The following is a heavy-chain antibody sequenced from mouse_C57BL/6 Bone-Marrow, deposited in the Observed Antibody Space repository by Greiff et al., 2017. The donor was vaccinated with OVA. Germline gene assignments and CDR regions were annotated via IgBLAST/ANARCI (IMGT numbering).Heavy chain of an antibody. CDR1: GYAFTNYL. CDR2: INPGSGGT. V-gene: IGHV1-54*01. D-gene: IGHD1-1*01. CDR3: ARTFLYYYGSSPFAY. Sequence: VQLQQSGAELVRPGTSVKVSCKASGYAFTNYLIEWVKQRPGQGLEWIGVINPGSGGTNYNEKFKGKATLTADKSSSTAYMQLSSLTSEDSAVYFGARTFLYYYGSSPFAYWGQGTLVTVSA. J-gene: IGHJ3*01.